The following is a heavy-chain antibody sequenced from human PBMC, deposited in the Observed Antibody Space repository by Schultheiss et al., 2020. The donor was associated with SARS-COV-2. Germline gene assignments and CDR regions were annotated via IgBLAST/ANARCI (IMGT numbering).Heavy chain of an antibody. CDR2: IYYSGST. D-gene: IGHD5-18*01. CDR3: ARDVYTALAFDY. V-gene: IGHV4-59*01. Sequence: SETLSLTCAVYGGSFSGYYWSWIRQPPGKGLEWIGYIYYSGSTNYNPSLKSRVTISVDTSKNQFSLKLSSVTAADTAVYYCARDVYTALAFDYWGQGTLVTVSS. CDR1: GGSFSGYY. J-gene: IGHJ4*02.